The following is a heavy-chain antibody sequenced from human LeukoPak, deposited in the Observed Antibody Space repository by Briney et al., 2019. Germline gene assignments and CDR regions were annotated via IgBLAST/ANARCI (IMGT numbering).Heavy chain of an antibody. D-gene: IGHD4-23*01. V-gene: IGHV4-38-2*01. CDR3: ARVFYGGNADFDY. Sequence: PSETPSLTCAVSGYSISSGYYWGWLRQPPGKGLEWIGCIYHSGSTYYNPSLKSRVTISVDTSKNQFSLKLSSVTAADTAVYYCARVFYGGNADFDYWGQGTLVTVSS. J-gene: IGHJ4*02. CDR2: IYHSGST. CDR1: GYSISSGYY.